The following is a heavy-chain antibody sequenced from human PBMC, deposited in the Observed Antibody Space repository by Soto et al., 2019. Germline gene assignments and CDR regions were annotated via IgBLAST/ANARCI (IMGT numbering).Heavy chain of an antibody. CDR2: IYPGDSDT. V-gene: IGHV5-51*01. CDR1: GYSFTSYW. Sequence: ESLKISCKGSGYSFTSYWIGWVRQMPGKGLEWMGIIYPGDSDTRYSPSFQGQVTISADKSISTAYPQWSSLKASDTAMYYCARSLSSGRYYYYGMDVWGQGTTVTVSS. CDR3: ARSLSSGRYYYYGMDV. J-gene: IGHJ6*02. D-gene: IGHD6-19*01.